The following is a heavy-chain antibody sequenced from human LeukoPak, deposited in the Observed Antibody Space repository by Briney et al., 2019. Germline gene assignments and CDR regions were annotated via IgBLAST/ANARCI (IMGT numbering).Heavy chain of an antibody. CDR3: AKDGAGGAEDH. V-gene: IGHV3-23*01. J-gene: IGHJ4*02. D-gene: IGHD4/OR15-4a*01. Sequence: GGSLRLSCAASGFTFSRHAMSWVRQTPGKGLEWVSVISGSGGSTYYADSVKGRFTISRDNSKNTVYLEMNSLRAEDTAVFYCAKDGAGGAEDHWGQGALVTVSS. CDR1: GFTFSRHA. CDR2: ISGSGGST.